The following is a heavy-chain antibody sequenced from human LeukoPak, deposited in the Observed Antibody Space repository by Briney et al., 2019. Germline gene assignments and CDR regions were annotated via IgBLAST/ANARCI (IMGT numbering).Heavy chain of an antibody. CDR1: GGSISSGGYY. D-gene: IGHD2-2*02. Sequence: PSETLSLTCTVSGGSISSGGYYWSWTRQHPGKGLEWIGYIYYSGSTYYNPSLKSRVTISVDTSKNQFSLKLSSVTAADTAVYYCARDDTDEYYFDYWGQGTLVTVSS. V-gene: IGHV4-31*03. CDR2: IYYSGST. CDR3: ARDDTDEYYFDY. J-gene: IGHJ4*02.